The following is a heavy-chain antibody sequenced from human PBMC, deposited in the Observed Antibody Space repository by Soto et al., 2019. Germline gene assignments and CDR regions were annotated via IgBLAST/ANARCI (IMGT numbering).Heavy chain of an antibody. D-gene: IGHD5-12*01. CDR1: GRSISEINSY. V-gene: IGHV4-39*01. J-gene: IGHJ5*02. CDR2: IHHTGST. Sequence: QLQLQESGPGLVKPSETLSLICSVSGRSISEINSYWGWIRQTPGEGLEWIGTIHHTGSTYYNPSLQSRVIITLDTSKNQFSLKLSSVTAADTALYYCARPEGGYGSGYSWFDPWGQGTRVTVSS. CDR3: ARPEGGYGSGYSWFDP.